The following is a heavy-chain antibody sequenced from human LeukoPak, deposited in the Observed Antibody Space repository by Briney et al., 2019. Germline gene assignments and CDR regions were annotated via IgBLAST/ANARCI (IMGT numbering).Heavy chain of an antibody. D-gene: IGHD5-24*01. CDR2: IYYGGST. J-gene: IGHJ3*02. V-gene: IGHV4-61*05. Sequence: PSETLSLTCTVSGGSISSSSYYWGWIRQPPGKGLEWIGFIYYGGSTNYSPSLKSRVTISVDTSKNQFSLKLTSVTAADTAVYYCARHGDGAFDIWGQGTMVTVSS. CDR1: GGSISSSSYY. CDR3: ARHGDGAFDI.